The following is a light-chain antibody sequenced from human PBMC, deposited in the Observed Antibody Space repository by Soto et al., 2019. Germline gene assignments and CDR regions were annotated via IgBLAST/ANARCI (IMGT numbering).Light chain of an antibody. V-gene: IGLV2-23*01. Sequence: QSALTQPASVSGSPGQSITISCTGTSSDVGGYNLVSWYQQHPDKAPKLVIYEGSKRPSGVSSRFSGSKSGNTASLTISGLQAEDEAEYYCCSYADSNTYVVFGGGTKLTGL. J-gene: IGLJ2*01. CDR3: CSYADSNTYVV. CDR1: SSDVGGYNL. CDR2: EGS.